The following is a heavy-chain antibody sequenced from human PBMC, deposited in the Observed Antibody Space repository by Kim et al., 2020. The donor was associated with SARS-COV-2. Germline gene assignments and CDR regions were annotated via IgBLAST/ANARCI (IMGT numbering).Heavy chain of an antibody. J-gene: IGHJ4*02. CDR1: GGTFSSYA. V-gene: IGHV1-69*13. Sequence: SVKVSCKASGGTFSSYAISWVRQAPGQGLEWMGGIIPIFGTANYAQKFQGGVTITADESTSTAYMELSSLRSEDTAVYYCARVGAYDSSGYYPDYWGQGTLVTVSS. CDR3: ARVGAYDSSGYYPDY. CDR2: IIPIFGTA. D-gene: IGHD3-22*01.